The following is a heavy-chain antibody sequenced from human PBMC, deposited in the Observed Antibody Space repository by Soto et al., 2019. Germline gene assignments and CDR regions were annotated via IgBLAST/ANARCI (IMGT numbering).Heavy chain of an antibody. V-gene: IGHV4-61*01. J-gene: IGHJ4*02. D-gene: IGHD4-17*01. CDR2: IYYSGST. CDR3: ANYPTTVTSDY. Sequence: QVQLQESGPGLVKPSETLSLTCTVSGGSVSSGSYYWSWIRQPPGKGLEWIGYIYYSGSTNYNPSLNXRXTXSXXTSKNQFSLKLSSVTAADTAVDYCANYPTTVTSDYWGQGTLVTVSS. CDR1: GGSVSSGSYY.